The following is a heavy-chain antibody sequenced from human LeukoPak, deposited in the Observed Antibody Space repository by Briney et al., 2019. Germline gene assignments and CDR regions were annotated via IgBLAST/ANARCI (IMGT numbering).Heavy chain of an antibody. V-gene: IGHV4-61*02. Sequence: SETLSLTCTVSGGSISSGSYYWSWIRQPAGKGLEWIGRIYTSGSTNYNPSLKSRVTISVDTSKNQFSLKLSSVTAADTALYYCARALVGYDSSGYYYDYWGQGTLVTVSS. CDR1: GGSISSGSYY. CDR2: IYTSGST. J-gene: IGHJ4*02. D-gene: IGHD3-22*01. CDR3: ARALVGYDSSGYYYDY.